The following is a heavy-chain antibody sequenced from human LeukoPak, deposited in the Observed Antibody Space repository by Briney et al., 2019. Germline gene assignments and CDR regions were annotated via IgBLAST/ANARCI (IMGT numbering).Heavy chain of an antibody. Sequence: GASVEVSCKASGYTFTGYYMHWVRQAPGQGLEWMGCINPNSGDTNYAQKFQGRVTMTRDTSISTAYMELSRLRSDDTAMYYCARVSLWPNNAFDIWGQGTMVPVSS. CDR1: GYTFTGYY. V-gene: IGHV1-2*02. CDR3: ARVSLWPNNAFDI. CDR2: INPNSGDT. D-gene: IGHD1/OR15-1a*01. J-gene: IGHJ3*02.